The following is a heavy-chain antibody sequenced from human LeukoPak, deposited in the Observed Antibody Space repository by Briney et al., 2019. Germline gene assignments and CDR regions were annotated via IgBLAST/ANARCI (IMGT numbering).Heavy chain of an antibody. Sequence: SETLSLTCTVSGGSISSSSYYWGWIRQRPGKGLEWIGSIYYSGSTYYNPTLKSRVTISVDTSKNQFSLKLSSVTAADTAVYYCARKRAPYYDILTGPNNNLFDPWGQGTLVTVSS. CDR2: IYYSGST. D-gene: IGHD3-9*01. CDR3: ARKRAPYYDILTGPNNNLFDP. CDR1: GGSISSSSYY. V-gene: IGHV4-39*01. J-gene: IGHJ5*02.